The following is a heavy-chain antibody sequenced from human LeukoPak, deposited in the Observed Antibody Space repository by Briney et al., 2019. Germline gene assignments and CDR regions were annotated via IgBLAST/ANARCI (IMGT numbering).Heavy chain of an antibody. Sequence: PSETLSLTCTVSGGSISSSSYYWGWIRQPPGKGLEWIGSIYYSGSTYYNPSLKSRVTISVDTSKNQFSLKLSSVTAADTAVYYCAREQTGYYDFWSGYSPGFYMDVWGKGTTVTVSS. CDR1: GGSISSSSYY. CDR3: AREQTGYYDFWSGYSPGFYMDV. D-gene: IGHD3-3*01. V-gene: IGHV4-39*07. CDR2: IYYSGST. J-gene: IGHJ6*03.